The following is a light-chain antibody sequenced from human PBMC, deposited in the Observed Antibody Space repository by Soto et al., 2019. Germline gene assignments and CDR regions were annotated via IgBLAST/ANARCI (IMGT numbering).Light chain of an antibody. CDR1: QSVMSS. J-gene: IGKJ5*01. Sequence: EIVLTQSPATLSLSPGERATLSCRASQSVMSSLAWYQQKPGQSPRLLIYDTSNRATGIPARFSGSGSGTDFTLTISSLEPEDFAVYYCQQRTNWRITFGQGTRLEIK. V-gene: IGKV3-11*01. CDR2: DTS. CDR3: QQRTNWRIT.